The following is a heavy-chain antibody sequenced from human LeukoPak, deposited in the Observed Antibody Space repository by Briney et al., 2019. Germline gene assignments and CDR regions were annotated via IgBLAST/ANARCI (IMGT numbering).Heavy chain of an antibody. J-gene: IGHJ4*02. D-gene: IGHD6-13*01. Sequence: ASVKVSCTASGYTFTVYYMHWVRQAPGQGLEWMGWINPNSGGTNYAQKFQGRVTMTRDTAISTAYMELSRLRSDDTAVYYCARAFLPGEQQLVQDLDYWGQGTLVTVSS. V-gene: IGHV1-2*02. CDR1: GYTFTVYY. CDR2: INPNSGGT. CDR3: ARAFLPGEQQLVQDLDY.